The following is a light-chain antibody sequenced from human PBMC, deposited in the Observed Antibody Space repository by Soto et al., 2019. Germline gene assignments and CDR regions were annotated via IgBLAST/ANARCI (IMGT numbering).Light chain of an antibody. CDR1: QTVTSTF. V-gene: IGKV3-20*01. CDR3: RQFGDSRLT. J-gene: IGKJ4*01. Sequence: EIGLTQSPGTLSLSPGERATLSCRASQTVTSTFLSWYQQKPGQAPRLLIYGAFNRATGIPDRFIGGGSETAVTLTISRLGPDDSAVYYCRQFGDSRLTFGGGTKVEI. CDR2: GAF.